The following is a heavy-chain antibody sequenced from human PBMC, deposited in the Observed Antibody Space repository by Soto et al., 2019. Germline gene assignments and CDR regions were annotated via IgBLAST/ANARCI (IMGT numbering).Heavy chain of an antibody. V-gene: IGHV3-23*01. J-gene: IGHJ4*02. CDR2: ISGRGGST. CDR1: GFTFSSYA. CDR3: AKDHSARSTLPDY. Sequence: PGGSLRLSCAASGFTFSSYAMSWVRQVPGKGLEWVSGISGRGGSTYYADSVKGRFTISRDNSKNTLYLQMNSLKAEDTAVYYCAKDHSARSTLPDYWGQGTLVTVSS.